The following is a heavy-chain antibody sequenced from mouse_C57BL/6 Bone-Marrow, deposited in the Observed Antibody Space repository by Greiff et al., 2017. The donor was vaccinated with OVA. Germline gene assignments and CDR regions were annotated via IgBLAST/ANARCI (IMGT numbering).Heavy chain of an antibody. V-gene: IGHV1-63*01. CDR3: AREGTWYFDV. Sequence: QVQLKESGAELVRPGTSVKMSCKASGYTFTNYWIGWAKQRPGHGLEWIGDIYPGGGYTNYNEKFKGKATPTADKSSSTAYMQFSSLTSEDSAIYYCAREGTWYFDVWGTGTTVTVSS. J-gene: IGHJ1*03. CDR2: IYPGGGYT. D-gene: IGHD3-3*01. CDR1: GYTFTNYW.